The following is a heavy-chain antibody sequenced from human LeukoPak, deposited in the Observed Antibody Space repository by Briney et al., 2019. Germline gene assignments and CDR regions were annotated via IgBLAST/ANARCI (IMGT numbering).Heavy chain of an antibody. CDR1: GFTFSSYG. V-gene: IGHV3-30*18. Sequence: GGSLRLSCAASGFTFSSYGMHWVRQAPGKGLEWVAVISYDGSNKYCADSVKGRFTISRDNSKNTLYLQMNSLRAEDTAVYYCAKVPYDSSGPFDYWGQGTLVTVSS. J-gene: IGHJ4*02. CDR3: AKVPYDSSGPFDY. CDR2: ISYDGSNK. D-gene: IGHD3-22*01.